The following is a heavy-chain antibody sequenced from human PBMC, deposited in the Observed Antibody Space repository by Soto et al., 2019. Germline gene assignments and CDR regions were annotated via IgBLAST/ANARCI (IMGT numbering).Heavy chain of an antibody. Sequence: EAQWLESGGGLVQPGGSLSLSCAASGITFSDYAMTWVRQAPGKGLEWVSSMTISGHVTQYADTVRGRFTISRDNAKNTLYLQMTTLRVADTARYYCAKDPNGDFIGAFDMWGPGTLVSASS. D-gene: IGHD4-17*01. CDR1: GITFSDYA. V-gene: IGHV3-23*01. CDR3: AKDPNGDFIGAFDM. J-gene: IGHJ3*02. CDR2: MTISGHVT.